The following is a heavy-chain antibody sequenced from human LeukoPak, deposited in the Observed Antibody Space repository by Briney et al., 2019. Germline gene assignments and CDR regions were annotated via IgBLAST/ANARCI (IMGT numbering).Heavy chain of an antibody. Sequence: GGSLRLSCAASGFTFSTYWMHWVRQVPGKGLVWVSRINSDGSSTIYADSVKGRFTISRDNAKNTVYLQMNSLRAEDTAIYYCVRGFGGAADWGQGTLVPASS. V-gene: IGHV3-74*01. CDR2: INSDGSST. CDR3: VRGFGGAAD. CDR1: GFTFSTYW. D-gene: IGHD1-26*01. J-gene: IGHJ4*02.